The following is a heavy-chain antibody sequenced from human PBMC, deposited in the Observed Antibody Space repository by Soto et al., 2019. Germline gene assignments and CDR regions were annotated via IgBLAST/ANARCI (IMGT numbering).Heavy chain of an antibody. D-gene: IGHD3-10*01. CDR2: IKQDGSEK. Sequence: LSCAASGFTFSYYWMNWVRQAPGKGLEWVANIKQDGSEKYYVDSVKGRFTISRDNAKNSLYLQMNSLRAEDTAVYYCARDFYGSGSRSSGMDVRGQGTTVTVSS. CDR3: ARDFYGSGSRSSGMDV. CDR1: GFTFSYYW. J-gene: IGHJ6*02. V-gene: IGHV3-7*01.